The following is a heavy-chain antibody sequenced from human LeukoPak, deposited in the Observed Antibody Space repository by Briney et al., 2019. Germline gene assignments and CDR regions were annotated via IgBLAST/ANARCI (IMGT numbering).Heavy chain of an antibody. CDR2: IYHSGST. J-gene: IGHJ4*02. V-gene: IGHV4-38-2*02. D-gene: IGHD2-21*01. CDR3: ARDRAIVVVIARGIDY. CDR1: GYSISSGYY. Sequence: PSETLSLTCTVSGYSISSGYYWGWIRQPPGKGLEWIGSIYHSGSTYYNPSLKSRVTISVDTSKNQFSLKLSSVTAADTAVYCCARDRAIVVVIARGIDYWGQGTLVAVSS.